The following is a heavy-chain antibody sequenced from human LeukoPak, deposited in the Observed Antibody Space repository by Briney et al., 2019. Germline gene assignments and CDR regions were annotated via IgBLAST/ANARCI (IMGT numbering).Heavy chain of an antibody. CDR3: AKDLSWNKADR. Sequence: GRSLRLSWVRSAFIYTDYSMHWFPQAPRKRPLWVSRINPDGTIIDYTDSVKGRFSISRDNAKNLLYLQMIGVRADAMAVYDCAKDLSWNKADRWGQGILVTVSS. D-gene: IGHD1-1*01. CDR1: AFIYTDYS. J-gene: IGHJ5*02. CDR2: INPDGTII. V-gene: IGHV3-74*01.